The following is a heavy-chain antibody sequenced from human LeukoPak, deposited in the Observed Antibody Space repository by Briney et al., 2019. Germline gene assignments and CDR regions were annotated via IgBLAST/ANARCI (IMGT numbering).Heavy chain of an antibody. CDR1: GYTFTSYD. J-gene: IGHJ4*02. V-gene: IGHV1-8*01. CDR2: MNPNSGNT. Sequence: ASVKVSCKTSGYTFTSYDINWVRQATGQGLEWMGWMNPNSGNTGYAQKFQGRVTMTRDMSTSTDYMELSSLRSEDTAVYYCARDPENGDYGYWGQGTLVTVSS. D-gene: IGHD4-17*01. CDR3: ARDPENGDYGY.